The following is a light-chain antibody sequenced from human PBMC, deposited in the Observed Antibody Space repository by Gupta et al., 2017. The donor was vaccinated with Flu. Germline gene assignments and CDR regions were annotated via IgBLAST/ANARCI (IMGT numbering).Light chain of an antibody. CDR1: SSNIGGGYD. CDR3: QSYESSRSGSGV. V-gene: IGLV1-40*01. Sequence: QSVLTQPPSVSWAPGQRFTISCTGSSSNIGGGYDVHCYQQLPGTAPNLLLYGNNNRRSGATARGSGSKSGTSAALAITGLPAEEEADYYCQSYESSRSGSGVFGTGTKVTVL. CDR2: GNN. J-gene: IGLJ1*01.